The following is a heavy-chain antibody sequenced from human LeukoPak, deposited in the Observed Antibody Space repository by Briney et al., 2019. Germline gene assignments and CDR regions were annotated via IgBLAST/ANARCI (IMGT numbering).Heavy chain of an antibody. J-gene: IGHJ3*02. Sequence: GGSLRLSCAASRFTFSSYAMSWVRQAPGKGLEWVSAISGSGGSTYYADSVKGRFTISRDNSKKTLYLQMNSLRAEDTAVYYCAKDRSDYDSSGYYLPDAFDIWGQGTMVTVSS. CDR3: AKDRSDYDSSGYYLPDAFDI. CDR1: RFTFSSYA. CDR2: ISGSGGST. D-gene: IGHD3-22*01. V-gene: IGHV3-23*01.